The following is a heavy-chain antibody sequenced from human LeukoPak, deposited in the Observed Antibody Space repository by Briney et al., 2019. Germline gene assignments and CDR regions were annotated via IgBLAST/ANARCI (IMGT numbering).Heavy chain of an antibody. Sequence: PSETLSLTCTVSGASINSGDAYWSWVRQPRGKGLEWIGYIYYSGSTSYTPSLKSRVTISVDTSKNQFSLKVRSVTAADTAVYYCARVDYGDETFDFWGQGTLVTVSS. D-gene: IGHD4-17*01. V-gene: IGHV4-30-4*01. CDR2: IYYSGST. CDR3: ARVDYGDETFDF. J-gene: IGHJ4*02. CDR1: GASINSGDAY.